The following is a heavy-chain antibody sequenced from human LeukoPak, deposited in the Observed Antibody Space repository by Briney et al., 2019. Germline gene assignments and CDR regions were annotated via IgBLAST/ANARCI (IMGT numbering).Heavy chain of an antibody. J-gene: IGHJ4*02. Sequence: ASVKVSCKASGYSFTGYYMHWVRQAPGQGLEWMGWIKANSGGTNYAQKFQGRVTMTRDTSISTAYMELSRLRSDDTAVYYCARVGATMVRGVIIESLYYFDYWGQGTLVTVSS. CDR1: GYSFTGYY. D-gene: IGHD3-10*01. V-gene: IGHV1-2*02. CDR2: IKANSGGT. CDR3: ARVGATMVRGVIIESLYYFDY.